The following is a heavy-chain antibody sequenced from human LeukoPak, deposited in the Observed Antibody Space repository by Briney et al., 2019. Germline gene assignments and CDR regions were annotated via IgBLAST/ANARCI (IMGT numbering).Heavy chain of an antibody. V-gene: IGHV3-7*01. D-gene: IGHD1/OR15-1a*01. Sequence: GGSLRRSPAASGFTCSGYGMSLVRQAPGKRLERMANIRQDGSVQNYVDTVNGRFTISRDNPKNSVYLQMSSLRAEETAVYYCFVTTRRRGFDYWGQGTLVPVSS. CDR1: GFTCSGYG. J-gene: IGHJ4*02. CDR3: FVTTRRRGFDY. CDR2: IRQDGSVQ.